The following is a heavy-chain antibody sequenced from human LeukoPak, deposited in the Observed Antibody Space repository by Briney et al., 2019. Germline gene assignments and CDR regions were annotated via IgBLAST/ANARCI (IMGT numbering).Heavy chain of an antibody. CDR2: TSSSSNI. Sequence: GALRLSCTASGFTFNSYSMNWVRQAPGKGLEWVSSTSSSSNIYYADSVKGRFTISRDNAKNSLYLQMNSLRAEDTAVYYCARESSGWYPYYFDYWGQGTLVTVSS. CDR1: GFTFNSYS. D-gene: IGHD6-19*01. CDR3: ARESSGWYPYYFDY. V-gene: IGHV3-21*01. J-gene: IGHJ4*02.